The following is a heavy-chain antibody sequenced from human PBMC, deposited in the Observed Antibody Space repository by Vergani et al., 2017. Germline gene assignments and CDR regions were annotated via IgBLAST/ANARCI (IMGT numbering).Heavy chain of an antibody. CDR1: GFTFSSYS. V-gene: IGHV3-48*02. CDR2: ISSSSSTI. J-gene: IGHJ4*02. Sequence: EVQLVESGGGLVQPGGSLRLSCAASGFTFSSYSMNWVRQAQGKGLEGVSYISSSSSTIYYADSVKRRFTISRDNAKNSLYLQMNSLRDEDTAVYYCARTPYYGDGIPFDYWGQGTLVTVSS. CDR3: ARTPYYGDGIPFDY. D-gene: IGHD4-17*01.